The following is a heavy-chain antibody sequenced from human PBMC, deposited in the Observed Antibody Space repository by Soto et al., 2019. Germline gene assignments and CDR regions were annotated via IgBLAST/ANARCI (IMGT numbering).Heavy chain of an antibody. D-gene: IGHD4-17*01. Sequence: EVQLLESGGGLVQPGGSLRLSCAASGFTFSSYAMSWVRQAPGKGLEWVSAISGSGGSTYYADSVKGRFTISRDNSKNTLYPQRNSLEAEDPAVYYCANGGDYERGGGYYFDYWGQGTLVTVSS. CDR3: ANGGDYERGGGYYFDY. CDR2: ISGSGGST. V-gene: IGHV3-23*01. J-gene: IGHJ4*02. CDR1: GFTFSSYA.